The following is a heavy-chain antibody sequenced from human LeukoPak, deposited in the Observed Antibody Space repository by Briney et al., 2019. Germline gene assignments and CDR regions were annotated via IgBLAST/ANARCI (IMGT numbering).Heavy chain of an antibody. D-gene: IGHD1-26*01. Sequence: GGSLRLSCAASGFTFSRHWMTWVRQAPGKGLEWVANIKHDGSEKNYVDSVKGRFTISRDNAKNSLYLQMNSLRAEDTAVYYRAKDQRWESPHYLDSWGQGTLVTVSS. CDR2: IKHDGSEK. V-gene: IGHV3-7*03. CDR1: GFTFSRHW. J-gene: IGHJ4*02. CDR3: AKDQRWESPHYLDS.